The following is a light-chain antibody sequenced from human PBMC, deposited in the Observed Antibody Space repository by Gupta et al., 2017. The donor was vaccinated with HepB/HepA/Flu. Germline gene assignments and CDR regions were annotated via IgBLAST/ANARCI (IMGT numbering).Light chain of an antibody. V-gene: IGKV1-39*01. CDR2: AAS. CDR3: QQGYNTPRT. CDR1: QSINNF. J-gene: IGKJ1*01. Sequence: DIQMTQSPSSLSASVGDRATITCRASQSINNFLNWYQQKLGKAPKLLIYAASSLQSEVPSRFSGSGSGTDFTLTISSLQPEDFATYYCQQGYNTPRTFGQGPKVEIK.